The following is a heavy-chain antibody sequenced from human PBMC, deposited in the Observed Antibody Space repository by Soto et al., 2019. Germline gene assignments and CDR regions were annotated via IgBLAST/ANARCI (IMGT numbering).Heavy chain of an antibody. D-gene: IGHD2-15*01. CDR3: ARAILGYCSGGSCYSLSSQIDY. CDR2: IYYSGST. Sequence: QLQLQESGPGLVKPSETLSLTCTVSGGSISSSSYYWGWIRQPPGKVLEWIGGIYYSGSTYYNPSLQSRVTLSVDTSKSQFTLKLSSVTAADTAVYYCARAILGYCSGGSCYSLSSQIDYWGQGTLVTVSS. CDR1: GGSISSSSYY. V-gene: IGHV4-39*01. J-gene: IGHJ4*02.